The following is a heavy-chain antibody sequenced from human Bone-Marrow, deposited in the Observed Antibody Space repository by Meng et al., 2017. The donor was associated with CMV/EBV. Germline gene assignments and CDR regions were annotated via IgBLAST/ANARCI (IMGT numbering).Heavy chain of an antibody. CDR1: GFTFDDYG. V-gene: IGHV3-20*04. J-gene: IGHJ3*01. Sequence: GGSLRLSCAAAGFTFDDYGMSWVRQAPGKGLEWVSGINWNGGSTGYADSVKGRFTISRDNAKNSLYLQMNSLRAEDTALYYCARGEGTLAVAGITPRGPWGQGTMVTFSS. CDR3: ARGEGTLAVAGITPRGP. CDR2: INWNGGST. D-gene: IGHD6-19*01.